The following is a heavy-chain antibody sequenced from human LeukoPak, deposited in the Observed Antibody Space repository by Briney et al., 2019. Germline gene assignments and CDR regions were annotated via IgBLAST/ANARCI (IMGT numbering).Heavy chain of an antibody. CDR3: CVYKAANWFDP. CDR2: ISSSGSTI. CDR1: GFTFSDYY. D-gene: IGHD5/OR15-5a*01. Sequence: PGGSLRLSCAASGFTFSDYYMSWIRQAPGKGLEWVSYISSSGSTIYYADSVQGRFTIPRDNAKSALYLQMSSLRAEDTAIYYCCVYKAANWFDPWGQGTLVTVSS. J-gene: IGHJ5*02. V-gene: IGHV3-11*04.